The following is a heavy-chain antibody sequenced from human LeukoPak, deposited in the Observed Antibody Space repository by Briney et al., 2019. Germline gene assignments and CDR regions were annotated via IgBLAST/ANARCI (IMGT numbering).Heavy chain of an antibody. CDR3: ARDSSGWKNNWFDP. V-gene: IGHV4-4*07. CDR2: IYTSGST. J-gene: IGHJ5*02. Sequence: SETLSLTCTVSGGSISSYYWSWIRQPAGKGLEWIGRIYTSGSTNYNPSLKSRVTMSVDTSKNQFSLKLSSVTAADTAVYYCARDSSGWKNNWFDPWGQGTLVTVSS. D-gene: IGHD6-19*01. CDR1: GGSISSYY.